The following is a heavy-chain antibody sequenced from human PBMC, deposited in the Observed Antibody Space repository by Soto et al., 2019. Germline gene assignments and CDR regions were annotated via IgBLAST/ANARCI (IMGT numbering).Heavy chain of an antibody. J-gene: IGHJ6*02. CDR3: ASDSSAGGYRYYYYYGMDV. CDR2: IVVGSGNT. CDR1: GFTFTSSA. V-gene: IGHV1-58*01. D-gene: IGHD3-22*01. Sequence: SVKVSCKASGFTFTSSAVQWVRQARGQRLEWIGWIVVGSGNTNYAQKFQERVTITRDMSTSTAYMELSSLRSEDTAVYYCASDSSAGGYRYYYYYGMDVWGQGTTVTVSS.